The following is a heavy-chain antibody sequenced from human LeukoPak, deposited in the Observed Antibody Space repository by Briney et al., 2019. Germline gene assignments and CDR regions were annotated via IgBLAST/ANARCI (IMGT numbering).Heavy chain of an antibody. Sequence: GGSLRLSCAASGFTFSTYWMSWVRQAPGKGLEWVADIKEDESEKYYVDPVKGRFIISRDNVKNSLYLQMNSLRAEYTAVYYCAREAYVGATNCWGQGTLVTVSS. J-gene: IGHJ4*02. D-gene: IGHD1-26*01. CDR1: GFTFSTYW. CDR2: IKEDESEK. CDR3: AREAYVGATNC. V-gene: IGHV3-7*03.